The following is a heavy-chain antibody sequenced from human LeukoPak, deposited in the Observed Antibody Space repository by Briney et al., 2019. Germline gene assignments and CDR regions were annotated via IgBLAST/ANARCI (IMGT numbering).Heavy chain of an antibody. V-gene: IGHV1-18*01. Sequence: ASVKVSCKASGYTFTSYGISWVRQAPGQGLEWMGWISAYNGNTNYAQKLQGRVTMTTDTSTSTAYMELRSLRSDDTAVYYCARDPVAGYYYYGMDVWGQGTTVIVSS. CDR2: ISAYNGNT. J-gene: IGHJ6*02. D-gene: IGHD6-19*01. CDR3: ARDPVAGYYYYGMDV. CDR1: GYTFTSYG.